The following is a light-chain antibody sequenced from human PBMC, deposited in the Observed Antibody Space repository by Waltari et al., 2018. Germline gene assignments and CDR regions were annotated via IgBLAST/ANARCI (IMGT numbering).Light chain of an antibody. CDR1: QSVSSDY. Sequence: EIVLTQSPGTLSLSPGDRATLSCRASQSVSSDYLAWYQQKPGQAPRLLIYGASSRATGIPDKFSGSGSGTDFTLTISRLEPEDFAVYYCQQYGRSPYTFGQGTKLDIK. CDR2: GAS. CDR3: QQYGRSPYT. V-gene: IGKV3-20*01. J-gene: IGKJ2*01.